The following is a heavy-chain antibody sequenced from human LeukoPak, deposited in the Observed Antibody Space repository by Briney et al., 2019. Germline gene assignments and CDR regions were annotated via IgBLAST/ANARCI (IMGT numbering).Heavy chain of an antibody. CDR3: AKAIHDSSGYYYYYYYYGMDV. J-gene: IGHJ6*02. Sequence: GGSLRLSCAASGFTFSSYAMSWVRQAPGKGLEWVSAISGSGGSTYYADSVKGRFTISRDNSKNTLYLQMNSLRAEDTAVYYCAKAIHDSSGYYYYYYYYGMDVWGQGTTVTVSS. CDR2: ISGSGGST. CDR1: GFTFSSYA. D-gene: IGHD3-22*01. V-gene: IGHV3-23*01.